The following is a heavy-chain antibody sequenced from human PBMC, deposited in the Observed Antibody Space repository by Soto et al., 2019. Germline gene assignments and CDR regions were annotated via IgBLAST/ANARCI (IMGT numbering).Heavy chain of an antibody. J-gene: IGHJ5*01. CDR3: ARSDGYNFNWLDS. D-gene: IGHD2-21*01. V-gene: IGHV1-8*01. CDR1: GYTFATYD. Sequence: QVQLVQSGAEVKTPGASVKVSCKASGYTFATYDMNWVRQAPGQGLEWMGWMNPNSGNTGYAQKFQGRLTMTRDTALSVAQMELSSLRNAGTAVYYCARSDGYNFNWLDSWGQGTLVTVSA. CDR2: MNPNSGNT.